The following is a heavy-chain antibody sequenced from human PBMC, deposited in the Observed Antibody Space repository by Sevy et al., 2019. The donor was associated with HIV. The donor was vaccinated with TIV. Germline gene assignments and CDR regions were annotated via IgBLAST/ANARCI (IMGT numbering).Heavy chain of an antibody. D-gene: IGHD2-2*01. J-gene: IGHJ5*02. V-gene: IGHV3-7*03. CDR1: GFTFSNYW. Sequence: GGSLRLSCAASGFTFSNYWMSWVRQAPGKGLEWVANIKEDGSENYYVDSVKGRFTISIDNAKNSLYLQMNSLRAEDTAVYYCARVGGCSSTSCFAYWFDPWGQGTLVTVSS. CDR3: ARVGGCSSTSCFAYWFDP. CDR2: IKEDGSEN.